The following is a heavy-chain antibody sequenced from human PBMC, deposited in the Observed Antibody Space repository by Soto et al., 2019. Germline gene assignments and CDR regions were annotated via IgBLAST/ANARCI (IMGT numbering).Heavy chain of an antibody. Sequence: QVQLVESGGGVVQPGRSLRLSCAASGFTFSSYGMHWVRHAPGKGLEWVAVISYDGSNKYYADSVKGRFTISRDNSKNTLYLQMNSLRAEDTAVYYCAKEVRTAMVTAFDYWGQGTLVTVSS. CDR3: AKEVRTAMVTAFDY. CDR1: GFTFSSYG. V-gene: IGHV3-30*18. J-gene: IGHJ4*02. D-gene: IGHD5-18*01. CDR2: ISYDGSNK.